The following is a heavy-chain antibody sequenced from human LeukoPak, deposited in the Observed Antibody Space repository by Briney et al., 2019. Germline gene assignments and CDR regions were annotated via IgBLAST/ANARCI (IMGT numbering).Heavy chain of an antibody. D-gene: IGHD2-2*03. Sequence: HAGGSLRLSCSASGFTFSNFAMTWVRQAPGKGLEWVSAISGSGGSTYYADSVKGRVTISRDNSKNTLYLQMNSLRAEDTAVYYCASGYCSSTSCYMRAGYFDYWGQGTLVTVSS. V-gene: IGHV3-23*01. CDR3: ASGYCSSTSCYMRAGYFDY. CDR1: GFTFSNFA. CDR2: ISGSGGST. J-gene: IGHJ4*02.